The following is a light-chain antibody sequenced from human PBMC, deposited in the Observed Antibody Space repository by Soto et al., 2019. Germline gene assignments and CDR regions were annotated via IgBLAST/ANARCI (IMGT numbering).Light chain of an antibody. CDR1: SSNIGAGYD. Sequence: QSVLTQPPSVSGAPGQRVIISCTGSSSNIGAGYDVHWYQQLPGTAHKLLIYGNSNRPSGVPDRFSGSKSGTSASLAITGLKAEDEADYYCQSYDSSLSGSVFGGGTKLTVL. J-gene: IGLJ2*01. CDR3: QSYDSSLSGSV. V-gene: IGLV1-40*01. CDR2: GNS.